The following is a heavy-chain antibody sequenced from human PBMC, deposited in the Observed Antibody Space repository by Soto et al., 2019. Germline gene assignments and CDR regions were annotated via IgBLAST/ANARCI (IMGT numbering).Heavy chain of an antibody. CDR3: AKDHSSSWYRSEYFDY. D-gene: IGHD6-13*01. CDR2: ISGSGGST. Sequence: GGSLRLSCAASGFTFSSYAMSWVRQAPGKGLEWVSAISGSGGSTYYADSVKGRFTISGDNSKNTLYLQMNSLRAEDTAVYYCAKDHSSSWYRSEYFDYWGQGTLVTVSS. V-gene: IGHV3-23*01. J-gene: IGHJ4*02. CDR1: GFTFSSYA.